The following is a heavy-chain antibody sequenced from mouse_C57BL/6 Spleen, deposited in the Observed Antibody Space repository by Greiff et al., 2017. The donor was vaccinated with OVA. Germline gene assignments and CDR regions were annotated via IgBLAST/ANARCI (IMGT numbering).Heavy chain of an antibody. D-gene: IGHD1-1*01. J-gene: IGHJ1*03. CDR2: IDPSDSET. Sequence: QVQLQQPGAELVRPGSSVKLSCKASGYTFTSYWMHWVKQRPIQGLEWIGNIDPSDSETHYNQKFKDKATLTVDKSSSTAYMQLSSLTSEDSAVYYCARITTVVYPWYFDVWGTGTTVTVSS. CDR3: ARITTVVYPWYFDV. V-gene: IGHV1-52*01. CDR1: GYTFTSYW.